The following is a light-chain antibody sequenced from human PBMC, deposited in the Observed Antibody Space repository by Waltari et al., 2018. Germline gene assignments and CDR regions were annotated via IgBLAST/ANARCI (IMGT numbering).Light chain of an antibody. J-gene: IGKJ5*01. Sequence: ELVLIQSPATLSLSPGERATIPCRASQSVISYLAWYQQKPGQSPRLLIYDASNRATGIPARFSGSGSGTDFTLTISSLEPEDFAVYFCQQRYNWPPITFGQGTRLEIK. CDR3: QQRYNWPPIT. CDR2: DAS. V-gene: IGKV3-11*01. CDR1: QSVISY.